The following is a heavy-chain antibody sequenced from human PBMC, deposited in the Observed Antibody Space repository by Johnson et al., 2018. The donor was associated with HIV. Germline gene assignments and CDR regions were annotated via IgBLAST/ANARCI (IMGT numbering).Heavy chain of an antibody. J-gene: IGHJ3*02. CDR2: IRYDGNNK. Sequence: QEQLVESGGGVVQPGGSLRISCAASGVTFSSYGMHWVRQAPGKGLEGVAFIRYDGNNKYYADSVKGRFTISRDNSKNTLFLQMNSLRAEDTAVYYCAKDRPLYVLHLFGAFDIWGQGTMVTVSS. V-gene: IGHV3-30*02. CDR1: GVTFSSYG. D-gene: IGHD2-15*01. CDR3: AKDRPLYVLHLFGAFDI.